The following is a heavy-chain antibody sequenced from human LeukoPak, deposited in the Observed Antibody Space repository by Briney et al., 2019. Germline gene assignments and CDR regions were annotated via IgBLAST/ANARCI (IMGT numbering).Heavy chain of an antibody. CDR2: IRYDGSNK. CDR1: GFTFSTHG. Sequence: GGSLRLSCAASGFTFSTHGMHWVRQAPGKGLEWVAFIRYDGSNKYYADSVKGRFTISRDNSKNTLYLQMNSLRAEDTAVYYCAKDRYYYGSGSYCLDYWGQGTLVTVSS. D-gene: IGHD3-10*01. CDR3: AKDRYYYGSGSYCLDY. V-gene: IGHV3-30*02. J-gene: IGHJ4*02.